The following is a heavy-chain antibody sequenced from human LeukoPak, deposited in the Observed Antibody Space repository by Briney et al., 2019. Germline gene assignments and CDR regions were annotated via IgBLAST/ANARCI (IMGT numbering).Heavy chain of an antibody. CDR3: AKDVAVYYYYMDV. V-gene: IGHV3-33*06. CDR2: IWHDGSNK. Sequence: GGSLRLSCAASGFTFSSYGMHWVRQAPGKGLEWVAVIWHDGSNKYYADSVKGRFTISRDNSKNTLYLQMNSLRAEDTAVYYCAKDVAVYYYYMDVWGKGTTVTVSS. CDR1: GFTFSSYG. J-gene: IGHJ6*03.